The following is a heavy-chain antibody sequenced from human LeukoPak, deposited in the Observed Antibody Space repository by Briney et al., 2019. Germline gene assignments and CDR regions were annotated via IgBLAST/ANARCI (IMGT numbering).Heavy chain of an antibody. D-gene: IGHD3-16*02. CDR3: ARSSANYDYVWGSYRYTSHFDY. CDR2: IYHSGSP. J-gene: IGHJ4*02. CDR1: GGSLWGYL. V-gene: IGHV4-34*01. Sequence: ETLSLTCAVWGGSLWGYLWRWIRQPPGKGLEWRGEIYHSGSPLYNPSLKTRVTIAVDTCKKQCSLKLSSVTAADTAVYYYARSSANYDYVWGSYRYTSHFDYWGQGTLVTVSS.